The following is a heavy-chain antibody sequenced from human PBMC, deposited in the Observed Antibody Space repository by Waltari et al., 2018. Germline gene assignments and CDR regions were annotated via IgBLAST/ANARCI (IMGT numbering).Heavy chain of an antibody. V-gene: IGHV1-69*12. CDR1: GGTFSSYA. J-gene: IGHJ6*03. CDR2: IIPIFGTA. Sequence: QVQLVQSGAEVKKPGSSVKVSCKASGGTFSSYAISWVRQAPGQGLEWMGGIIPIFGTANYAQKFQGRVTITADESTSTAYMELSSLRSEDTAVYYCARERSGAVAGLYYYYMDVWGKGTTVTISS. CDR3: ARERSGAVAGLYYYYMDV. D-gene: IGHD6-19*01.